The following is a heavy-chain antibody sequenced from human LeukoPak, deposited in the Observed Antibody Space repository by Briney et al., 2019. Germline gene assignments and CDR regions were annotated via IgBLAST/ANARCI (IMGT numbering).Heavy chain of an antibody. J-gene: IGHJ4*02. CDR2: IYPGDSDT. Sequence: GESLKISCKGSGYSFSTYWIAWVRHMPGKGLECMGIIYPGDSDTRYSPSFQGQVTISADKSISTAYLQWSSLKASDTAMHYCARHGKVGATQSWLDYWGQGTLVTVSS. D-gene: IGHD1-26*01. CDR3: ARHGKVGATQSWLDY. CDR1: GYSFSTYW. V-gene: IGHV5-51*01.